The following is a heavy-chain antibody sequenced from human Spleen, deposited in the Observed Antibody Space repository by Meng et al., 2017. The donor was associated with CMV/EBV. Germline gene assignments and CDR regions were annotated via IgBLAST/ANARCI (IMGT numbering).Heavy chain of an antibody. Sequence: ASVKVSCKASGYTFTGYQIHWVRQAPGQGLEWMGLINPNRGVTAYVQKFQGRVTMTRDTSIGTAYMELSSLKSDDTAVYYCARGSMRYYGMDVWGQGTTVTVSS. J-gene: IGHJ6*02. CDR2: INPNRGVT. CDR1: GYTFTGYQ. CDR3: ARGSMRYYGMDV. V-gene: IGHV1-2*02.